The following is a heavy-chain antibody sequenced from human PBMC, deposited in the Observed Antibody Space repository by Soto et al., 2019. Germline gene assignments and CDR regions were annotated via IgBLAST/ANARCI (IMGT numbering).Heavy chain of an antibody. CDR1: GFMFGTYW. D-gene: IGHD2-15*01. CDR3: VRATRSWGHYYYHGMDV. J-gene: IGHJ6*02. CDR2: IKHDGNES. V-gene: IGHV3-7*01. Sequence: VQLVESGGDSVQPGGSLRLSCEASGFMFGTYWMSWVRKAPGKGLEWVANIKHDGNESFFGDSVKDRFTSSRNNAKNSLYLEMKDLRVDDTGVYYCVRATRSWGHYYYHGMDVWGQG.